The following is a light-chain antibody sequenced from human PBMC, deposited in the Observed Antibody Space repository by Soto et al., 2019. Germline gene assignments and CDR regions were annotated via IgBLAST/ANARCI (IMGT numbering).Light chain of an antibody. J-gene: IGLJ2*01. CDR3: STYTSSRTR. V-gene: IGLV2-14*03. Sequence: QSALTQPASVSGSPGQSITISCTGTSSDIGGYIYVSWYQHHPGKAPKLLIYDVSNRPSGVSNRSSGSKSGNTASLTISGLQVEDEADYFCSTYTSSRTRFGGGTKVTVL. CDR1: SSDIGGYIY. CDR2: DVS.